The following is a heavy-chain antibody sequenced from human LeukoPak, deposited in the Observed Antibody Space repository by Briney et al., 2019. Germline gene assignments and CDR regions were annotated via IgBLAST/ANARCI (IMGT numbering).Heavy chain of an antibody. CDR2: IFYSGST. D-gene: IGHD6-6*01. Sequence: PSETLSLTCTVSGGSISTSNYYWGWIRQPPGKGLEWIGNIFYSGSTYYNPSLKSRVTISVDTSKNQFSLKLSSVTAADTAVYYCASLTSLVPARPRYSGGPDDYWGQGTLVTVSS. V-gene: IGHV4-39*07. J-gene: IGHJ4*02. CDR3: ASLTSLVPARPRYSGGPDDY. CDR1: GGSISTSNYY.